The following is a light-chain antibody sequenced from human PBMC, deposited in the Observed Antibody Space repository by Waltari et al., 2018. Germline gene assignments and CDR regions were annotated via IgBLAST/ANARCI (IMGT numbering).Light chain of an antibody. CDR3: QNRRKWPPVFT. J-gene: IGKJ3*01. Sequence: EIVLTQSPATLSMSPGERVTLSCRASQSVGSDLAWYQQKPGQAPRLLIYDASNRATGIPARFSGSGSGTDFTLTISSLESEDFAVYYCQNRRKWPPVFTFGTGTKVEIK. CDR2: DAS. CDR1: QSVGSD. V-gene: IGKV3-11*01.